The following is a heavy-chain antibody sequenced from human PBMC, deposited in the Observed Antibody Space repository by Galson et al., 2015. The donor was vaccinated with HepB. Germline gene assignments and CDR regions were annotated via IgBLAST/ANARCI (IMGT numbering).Heavy chain of an antibody. V-gene: IGHV1-46*03. Sequence: SVKVSCKASAYSFTTDHMHWVRQVPGQGLEWMAIMRSGGGHVTLAQKFQGRVTVTRDTSTSTVYMELSSLRSEDTAIYYCLKELEDSFLFEYWGQGTQVTVSS. CDR3: LKELEDSFLFEY. CDR2: MRSGGGHV. CDR1: AYSFTTDH. D-gene: IGHD1-1*01. J-gene: IGHJ4*02.